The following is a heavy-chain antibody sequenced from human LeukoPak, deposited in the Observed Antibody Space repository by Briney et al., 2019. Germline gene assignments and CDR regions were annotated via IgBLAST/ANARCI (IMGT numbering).Heavy chain of an antibody. CDR2: INWNGGST. CDR3: ARDYGIAVENHVAFDI. V-gene: IGHV3-20*04. D-gene: IGHD6-19*01. Sequence: GGSLRLSCAASGFTFDDYGMSWVRPAPGKGLEWVCGINWNGGSTGYADSVKGRCTISRDNAKNSLHLQMNSLRAEDTALYYCARDYGIAVENHVAFDIWGQGTMVTVSS. J-gene: IGHJ3*02. CDR1: GFTFDDYG.